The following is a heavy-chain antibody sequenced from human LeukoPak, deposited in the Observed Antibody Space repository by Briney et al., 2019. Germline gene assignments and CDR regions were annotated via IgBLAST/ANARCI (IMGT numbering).Heavy chain of an antibody. CDR3: ARLSISGVITHEAFDM. D-gene: IGHD3-3*01. CDR1: GDTFTSKG. J-gene: IGHJ3*02. V-gene: IGHV1-18*01. CDR2: IGAYSGNT. Sequence: ASVKVSCKASGDTFTSKGFTWVRQAPGQGLEWMGWIGAYSGNTNYAQKFQGRVTMTTDTSTTTVYIELRSLRSDDTAVYYCARLSISGVITHEAFDMWGQGTMVTVSS.